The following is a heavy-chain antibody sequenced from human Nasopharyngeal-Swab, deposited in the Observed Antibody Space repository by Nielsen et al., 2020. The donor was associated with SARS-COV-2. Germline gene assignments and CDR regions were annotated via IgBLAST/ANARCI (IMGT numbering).Heavy chain of an antibody. D-gene: IGHD6-19*01. CDR1: GYTFTSYG. V-gene: IGHV1-18*04. J-gene: IGHJ3*02. CDR3: ARGGIAVADDAFDI. Sequence: ASVKVSCKASGYTFTSYGISWVRQAPGQGLEWMGWISAYNGSTSYAQKFQGRVTMTRDTSTSTVYMELSSLRSEDTAVYYCARGGIAVADDAFDIWGQGTMVTVSS. CDR2: ISAYNGST.